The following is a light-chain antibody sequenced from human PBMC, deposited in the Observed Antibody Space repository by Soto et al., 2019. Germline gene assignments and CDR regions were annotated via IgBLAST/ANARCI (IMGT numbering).Light chain of an antibody. CDR3: SSFTSSNTVV. Sequence: QSALTQPPSASGSRGQSVTISCTGTSSDVGGYNYVSWYQQHPGKAPKLMIYEVTKRPSGVPDRFSGSKSGNTASLTVSGLQADDEADYYCSSFTSSNTVVFGGGTKLTVL. CDR2: EVT. CDR1: SSDVGGYNY. V-gene: IGLV2-8*01. J-gene: IGLJ3*02.